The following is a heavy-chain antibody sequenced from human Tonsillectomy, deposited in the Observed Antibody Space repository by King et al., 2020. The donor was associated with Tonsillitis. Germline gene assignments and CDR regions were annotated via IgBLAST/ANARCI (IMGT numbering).Heavy chain of an antibody. CDR2: INHSGST. Sequence: QVQLQQWGAGLLKPSETLSLTCAVYGGSFSGYYWSWIRQPPGKGLEWIGEINHSGSTNYNPSLKSRVTIPVDTSKNQFSLKLSSVTAADTAVYYCARGASYCSSTSCYLGNWFDPWGQGTLVTVSS. CDR1: GGSFSGYY. CDR3: ARGASYCSSTSCYLGNWFDP. J-gene: IGHJ5*02. D-gene: IGHD2-2*01. V-gene: IGHV4-34*01.